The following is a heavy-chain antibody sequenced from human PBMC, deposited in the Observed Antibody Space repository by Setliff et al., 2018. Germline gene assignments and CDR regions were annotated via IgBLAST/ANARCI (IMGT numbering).Heavy chain of an antibody. CDR2: IYYGGST. J-gene: IGHJ6*02. CDR3: ARDRPIAAAGTFIRYYYYYGMDV. CDR1: GGSISSYY. Sequence: SETLSLTCTVSGGSISSYYWSWIRQPPGKELEWIWYIYYGGSTNYNPSLKSRVTISVDTSKNQFSLKLSSVTAADTAVYYCARDRPIAAAGTFIRYYYYYGMDVWGQGTTVTVSS. V-gene: IGHV4-59*01. D-gene: IGHD6-13*01.